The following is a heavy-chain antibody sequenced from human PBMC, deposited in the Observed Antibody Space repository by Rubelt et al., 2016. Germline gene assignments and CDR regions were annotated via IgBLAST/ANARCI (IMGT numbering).Heavy chain of an antibody. Sequence: QVQLQQWGAGLLKPSETLSLTCAVYGGSFSIYYWSWIRQPPGKGLEWIGEINHSGSTNYNPSLKRRVTRAVAAAKNRFALRLVSVTAADTAVYYCASSRFSDLFRAFDIWGQGTMVTVSS. CDR2: INHSGST. CDR1: GGSFSIYY. J-gene: IGHJ3*02. V-gene: IGHV4-34*01. CDR3: ASSRFSDLFRAFDI. D-gene: IGHD2-21*01.